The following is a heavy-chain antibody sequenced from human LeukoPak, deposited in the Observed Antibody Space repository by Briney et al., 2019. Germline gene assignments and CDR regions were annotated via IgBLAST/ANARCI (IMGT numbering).Heavy chain of an antibody. J-gene: IGHJ4*02. Sequence: SETLSLTCTVSGGSISSYYWSWIRQPPGKGLEWIGHIYYSGSTNYNPSLKSRVTISVDTSKNQFSLKLSSVTAADTAVYYCARDGYSSGWYLSGYFDYWGQGTLVTVSS. V-gene: IGHV4-59*01. CDR3: ARDGYSSGWYLSGYFDY. D-gene: IGHD6-19*01. CDR2: IYYSGST. CDR1: GGSISSYY.